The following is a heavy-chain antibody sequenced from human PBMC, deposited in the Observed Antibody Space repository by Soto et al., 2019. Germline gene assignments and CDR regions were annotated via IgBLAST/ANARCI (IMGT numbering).Heavy chain of an antibody. J-gene: IGHJ6*02. CDR1: GFTFSTYT. D-gene: IGHD1-7*01. CDR2: ITSSSSTI. Sequence: EVQLVESGGGLVQPGGSLSLSCAASGFTFSTYTMNWVRQAPGKGLEWVSYITSSSSTIYYADSVKGRFTISRDNAKNXSYLQLNSLRAADTAVYYCARPLGNYGYIYYYDMDVWGQGTTVTVSS. V-gene: IGHV3-48*01. CDR3: ARPLGNYGYIYYYDMDV.